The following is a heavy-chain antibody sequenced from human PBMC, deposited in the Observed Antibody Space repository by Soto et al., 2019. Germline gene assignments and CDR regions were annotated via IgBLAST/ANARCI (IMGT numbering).Heavy chain of an antibody. CDR3: AKEVGYCSSSSCYYFDY. J-gene: IGHJ4*02. Sequence: GGSLRISCAASGFTFSSYAMSWVRQAPGKGLQWVSGISGSGGTTHYADSLKGRFTISRDKSQNTLYLQMNSLRAEDTAVYYCAKEVGYCSSSSCYYFDYWGQGTLVTVSS. CDR1: GFTFSSYA. D-gene: IGHD2-2*01. CDR2: ISGSGGTT. V-gene: IGHV3-23*01.